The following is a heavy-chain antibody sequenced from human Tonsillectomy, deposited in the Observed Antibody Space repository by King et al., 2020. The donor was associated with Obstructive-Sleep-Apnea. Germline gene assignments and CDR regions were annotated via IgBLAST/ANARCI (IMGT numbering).Heavy chain of an antibody. CDR1: GFTFSTYG. CDR2: IRYDGSNK. Sequence: QVQLVESGGGVVQPGGSLRLSCTPSGFTFSTYGMHWVRQAPGKGLEWVAFIRYDGSNKYYADSVKGRFTISRDNSKNTLYLQMNSLRAEDTAVYYCAKGWDNYGSFDYWGQGTLVTVSS. V-gene: IGHV3-30*02. J-gene: IGHJ4*02. CDR3: AKGWDNYGSFDY. D-gene: IGHD3-10*01.